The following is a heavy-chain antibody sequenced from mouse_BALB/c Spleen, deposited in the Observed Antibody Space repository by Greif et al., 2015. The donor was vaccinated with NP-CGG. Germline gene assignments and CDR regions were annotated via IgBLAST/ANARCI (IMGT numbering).Heavy chain of an antibody. V-gene: IGHV1-80*01. CDR1: GYAFSSYW. D-gene: IGHD1-1*01. CDR2: IYPGVGDT. CDR3: AREVYGTRYFDV. J-gene: IGHJ1*01. Sequence: VKVVESGAELARPGSSVKISCKASGYAFSSYWMHWVKQRPGQGLEWFGQIYPGVGDTNYNGKFKGKATLTADKSSSTAYMQLSSLTSEDSAVYFCAREVYGTRYFDVWGAGTTVTVSS.